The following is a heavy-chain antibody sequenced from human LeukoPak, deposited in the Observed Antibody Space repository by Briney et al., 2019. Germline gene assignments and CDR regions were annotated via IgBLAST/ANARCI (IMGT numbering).Heavy chain of an antibody. J-gene: IGHJ2*01. CDR3: ARGGVAARPHWYFDL. D-gene: IGHD6-13*01. CDR2: INPNSGGT. V-gene: IGHV1-2*04. CDR1: GYTFTGYH. Sequence: ASVKVSCKASGYTFTGYHMHWVRQAPGQGLEWMGWINPNSGGTNYAQKFQGWVTMTRDTSISTAYMELSRLRSDDAAVYYCARGGVAARPHWYFDLWGRGTLVTVSS.